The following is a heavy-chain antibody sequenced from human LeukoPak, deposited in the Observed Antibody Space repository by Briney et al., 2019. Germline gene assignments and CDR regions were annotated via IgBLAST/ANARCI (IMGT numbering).Heavy chain of an antibody. Sequence: ASVKVSCKASGYTYTSYGINWVGQAPGQGLEWMGWIRAYSGKTEYAQKLHGRGAMTTDTPTTTAYMELRSVRSDDTAAYFSARDMWGYSPSYVDHWGQGTLVTVSS. CDR2: IRAYSGKT. CDR1: GYTYTSYG. CDR3: ARDMWGYSPSYVDH. J-gene: IGHJ5*02. D-gene: IGHD2-21*01. V-gene: IGHV1-18*04.